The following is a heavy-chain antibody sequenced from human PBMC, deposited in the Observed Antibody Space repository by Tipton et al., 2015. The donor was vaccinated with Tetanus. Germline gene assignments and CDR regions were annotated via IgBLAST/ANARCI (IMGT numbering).Heavy chain of an antibody. Sequence: TLSLTCTVSGASINTHHWSWLRQAPGKGLEWIGYFHFTGSTNFNPSLQSRVTISGDTSKNQFSLKLSSVTAADTAVYYCARGSRVLGPWFYWGQGTLVTVSS. V-gene: IGHV4-59*11. CDR1: GASINTHH. D-gene: IGHD3-16*01. CDR2: FHFTGST. J-gene: IGHJ4*02. CDR3: ARGSRVLGPWFY.